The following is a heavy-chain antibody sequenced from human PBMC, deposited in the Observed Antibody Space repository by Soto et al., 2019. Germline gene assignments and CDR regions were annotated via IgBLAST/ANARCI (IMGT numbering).Heavy chain of an antibody. CDR1: GFTFSSYS. D-gene: IGHD2-2*01. Sequence: EVQLVESGGGLVQPGGSLRLSCAASGFTFSSYSMNWVRQAPGKGLEWVSYISSSSSTIYYADFVKGRFTISRDNAKNTMYLKMNSVIIEDSAVYYGAKRDIVVVPAAMMSKYYYYYMDVWGKGTTVTVSS. J-gene: IGHJ6*03. CDR2: ISSSSSTI. V-gene: IGHV3-48*01. CDR3: AKRDIVVVPAAMMSKYYYYYMDV.